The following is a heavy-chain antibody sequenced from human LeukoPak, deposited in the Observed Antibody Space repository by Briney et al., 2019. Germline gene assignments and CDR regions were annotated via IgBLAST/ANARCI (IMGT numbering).Heavy chain of an antibody. V-gene: IGHV3-21*01. J-gene: IGHJ4*02. CDR3: ARDSGGYYYLDY. D-gene: IGHD1-26*01. CDR2: ISSSSSYI. Sequence: GGSLRLSCAASGFTFSTYSMNWVRPAPGKGLEWVSSISSSSSYIYYADSVKGRFTISRDNAKNSLYLQMNSLRGEDTAIYCCARDSGGYYYLDYWGEGTLGTVSS. CDR1: GFTFSTYS.